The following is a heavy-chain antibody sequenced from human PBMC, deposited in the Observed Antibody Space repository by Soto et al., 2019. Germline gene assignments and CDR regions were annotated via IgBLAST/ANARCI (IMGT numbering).Heavy chain of an antibody. D-gene: IGHD3-3*01. Sequence: PSETLSLTCAVYGGSFSGYYWSWIRQPRGKGLEWIGEINHSGSTNYNPSLKSRVTISVDTSKNQFSLKLSSVTAADTAVYYCARGPPSYYDFWSGYYTPRYYYGMDVWGQGTTVTVSS. CDR3: ARGPPSYYDFWSGYYTPRYYYGMDV. CDR2: INHSGST. CDR1: GGSFSGYY. V-gene: IGHV4-34*01. J-gene: IGHJ6*02.